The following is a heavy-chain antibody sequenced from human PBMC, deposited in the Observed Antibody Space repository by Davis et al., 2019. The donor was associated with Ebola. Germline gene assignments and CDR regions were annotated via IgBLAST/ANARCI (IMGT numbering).Heavy chain of an antibody. Sequence: GGSLRLSCAASGFTFRLSVMNWVRQAPGKGLEWVSAVIGGGRSTYYADSVKGRFTISRDNSKNTLYLQMNSLRAEDTAVYYCARKTYFDYWGQGTLVTVSS. V-gene: IGHV3-23*01. CDR2: VIGGGRST. J-gene: IGHJ4*02. CDR1: GFTFRLSV. CDR3: ARKTYFDY.